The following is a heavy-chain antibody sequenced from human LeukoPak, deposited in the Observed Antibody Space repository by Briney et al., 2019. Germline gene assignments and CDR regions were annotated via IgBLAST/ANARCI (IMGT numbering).Heavy chain of an antibody. CDR1: GFTLRSYV. D-gene: IGHD1-26*01. Sequence: GGSLRLSCVASGFTLRSYVMNWVRQAPGKGLEWVSFISHDGSESFHTESVKGRFTISRDNFKNTVDLQVSGLKEEDTAVYYCARDWGQRGVGATLANWGQGTLVIVSS. CDR3: ARDWGQRGVGATLAN. V-gene: IGHV3-30-3*01. J-gene: IGHJ4*02. CDR2: ISHDGSES.